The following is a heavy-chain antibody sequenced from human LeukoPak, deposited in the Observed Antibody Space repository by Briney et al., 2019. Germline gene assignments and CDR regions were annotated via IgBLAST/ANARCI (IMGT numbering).Heavy chain of an antibody. Sequence: GGSLRLSCAASGFTFSNAWMRWVRQAPGKGLEWVGRIKSKPDGGTTDYAAAVKGRFTISRDDSKNTLYLQMNSLKTEDTGVYYCTTSGYWGQGTLVTVSS. CDR3: TTSGY. J-gene: IGHJ4*02. V-gene: IGHV3-15*01. CDR1: GFTFSNAW. CDR2: IKSKPDGGTT. D-gene: IGHD6-25*01.